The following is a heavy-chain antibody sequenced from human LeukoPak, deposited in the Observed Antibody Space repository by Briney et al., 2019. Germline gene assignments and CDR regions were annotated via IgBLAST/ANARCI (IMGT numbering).Heavy chain of an antibody. CDR3: ARAGRSYYGSGSYYNH. V-gene: IGHV3-7*01. D-gene: IGHD3-10*01. J-gene: IGHJ5*02. CDR1: GFTFSSYW. CDR2: IKQDGSEK. Sequence: GGSLRLSCAASGFTFSSYWMSWVRQAPGKRLEWVANIKQDGSEKYYVDSVKGRFTISRDNAKNSLYLQMNSLRAEDTAVYYCARAGRSYYGSGSYYNHWGQGTLVTVSS.